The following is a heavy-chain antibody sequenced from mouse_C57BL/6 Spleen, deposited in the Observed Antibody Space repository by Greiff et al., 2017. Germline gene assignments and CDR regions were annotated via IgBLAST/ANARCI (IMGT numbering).Heavy chain of an antibody. D-gene: IGHD1-1*01. Sequence: QVQLKQPGAELVMPGASVKLSCKASGYTFTSYWMHWVKQRPGQGLEWIGEIDPSDSYTNYNQKFKGKSTLTVDKSSSTAYMQLSSLTSEDSAVYYCARRDYGSSYLDYWGQGTTLTVSS. J-gene: IGHJ2*01. CDR3: ARRDYGSSYLDY. CDR2: IDPSDSYT. V-gene: IGHV1-69*01. CDR1: GYTFTSYW.